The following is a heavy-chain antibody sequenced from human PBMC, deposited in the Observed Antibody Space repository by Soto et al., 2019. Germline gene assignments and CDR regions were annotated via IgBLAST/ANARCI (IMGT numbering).Heavy chain of an antibody. CDR1: GGTFSSYA. Sequence: QVQLVQSGAEVKKPGSSVKVSCKASGGTFSSYAISWVRQAPGQGLEWMGGIIPIFGTANYAQKFQGRVTITADKSTSTAYMELSSLRSEDKAGYYCARVPSGDGYNYWYDPWGQGTLFTVSS. D-gene: IGHD5-12*01. V-gene: IGHV1-69*06. J-gene: IGHJ5*02. CDR3: ARVPSGDGYNYWYDP. CDR2: IIPIFGTA.